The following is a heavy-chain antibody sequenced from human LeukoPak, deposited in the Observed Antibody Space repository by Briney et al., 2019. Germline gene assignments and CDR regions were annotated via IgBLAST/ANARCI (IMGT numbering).Heavy chain of an antibody. Sequence: GGSLRLSCAASGFTVSSDFMSWVRQAPGKGLEWVSVIYSGQNTYYADSVKGRFTISRDNSKNTVYLQMNSLRAEDTAVYYCAKDQGITIFGVVTFYYYYMDVWGKGTTVTVSS. CDR2: IYSGQNT. V-gene: IGHV3-66*02. CDR3: AKDQGITIFGVVTFYYYYMDV. J-gene: IGHJ6*03. CDR1: GFTVSSDF. D-gene: IGHD3-3*01.